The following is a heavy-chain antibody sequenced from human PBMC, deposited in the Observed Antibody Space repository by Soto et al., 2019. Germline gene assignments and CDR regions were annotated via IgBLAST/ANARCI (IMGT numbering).Heavy chain of an antibody. J-gene: IGHJ4*02. CDR3: ARCYYGSGSYPDY. CDR1: GFTFSSYS. V-gene: IGHV3-48*02. CDR2: ISSSSTI. D-gene: IGHD3-10*01. Sequence: EVQLVESGGGLVQPGGSLRLSCAASGFTFSSYSMNWVRQAPGKGLEWVSYISSSSTIYYADSVKGRFTISRDNAKNSLYLQMNSLRDEDTAVYYCARCYYGSGSYPDYWGQGTLVTVSS.